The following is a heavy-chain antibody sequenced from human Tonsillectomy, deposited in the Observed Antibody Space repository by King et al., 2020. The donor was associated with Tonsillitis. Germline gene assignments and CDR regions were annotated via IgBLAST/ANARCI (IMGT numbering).Heavy chain of an antibody. CDR3: ARDDLLYYYDSSGYPPFDY. J-gene: IGHJ4*02. D-gene: IGHD3-22*01. Sequence: QLVQSGAEVKKPGASVKVSCKASGYTFTSYGISWVRQAPGQGLEWMGWISAYNGNTNYAQKLQGRVTMTTDTSTSTAYMELRSLRSDDTAVYYCARDDLLYYYDSSGYPPFDYWGQGTLVTVSS. CDR1: GYTFTSYG. V-gene: IGHV1-18*01. CDR2: ISAYNGNT.